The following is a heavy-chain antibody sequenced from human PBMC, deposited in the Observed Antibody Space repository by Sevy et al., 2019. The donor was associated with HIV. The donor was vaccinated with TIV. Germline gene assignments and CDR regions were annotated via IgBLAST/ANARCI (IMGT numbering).Heavy chain of an antibody. CDR2: ISYDGSSK. CDR1: GFTFSSYA. D-gene: IGHD3-22*01. V-gene: IGHV3-30-3*01. Sequence: GGSLRLSCAASGFTFSSYAMHWVRQAPGKGLEWVAVISYDGSSKYYADSVKGRFTISRDNSKNTLYLQMNSLRAEDTAVYYCARGRPLYYYDSSGYFGYWGQGTLVTVSS. J-gene: IGHJ4*02. CDR3: ARGRPLYYYDSSGYFGY.